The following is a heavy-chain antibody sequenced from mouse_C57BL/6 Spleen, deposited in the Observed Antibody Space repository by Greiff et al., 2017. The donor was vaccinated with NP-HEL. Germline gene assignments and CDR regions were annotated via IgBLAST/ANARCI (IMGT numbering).Heavy chain of an antibody. Sequence: VQLQQPGAELVRPGSSVKLSCKASGYTFTSYWMHWVKQRPIQGLEWIGNIDPSDSETHYNQKFKDKATLTVDKSSSTAYMQLSSQTSEDSSVYYCAREATGTAYWGQGTLVTVSA. V-gene: IGHV1-52*01. D-gene: IGHD4-1*01. CDR2: IDPSDSET. CDR1: GYTFTSYW. J-gene: IGHJ3*01. CDR3: AREATGTAY.